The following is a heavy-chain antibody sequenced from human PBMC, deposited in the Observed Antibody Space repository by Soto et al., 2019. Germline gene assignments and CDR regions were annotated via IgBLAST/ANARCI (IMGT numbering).Heavy chain of an antibody. V-gene: IGHV4-34*01. D-gene: IGHD1-26*01. Sequence: PSETLSLTCAVYGGSFSGYYWSWIRQPPGKGLEWIGEINHSGSTNYNPSLKSRVTISVDTSKNQFSLKLSSVTAADTAVYYCARLGGTTTYFDYWGQGTLVTVSS. CDR1: GGSFSGYY. CDR2: INHSGST. CDR3: ARLGGTTTYFDY. J-gene: IGHJ4*02.